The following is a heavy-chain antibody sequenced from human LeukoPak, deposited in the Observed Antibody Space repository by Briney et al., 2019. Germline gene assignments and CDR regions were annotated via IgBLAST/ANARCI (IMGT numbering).Heavy chain of an antibody. J-gene: IGHJ4*02. CDR1: GGSISSGGYY. D-gene: IGHD3-16*01. CDR3: ARDGGRKLDY. V-gene: IGHV4-31*01. CDR2: IYYSGST. Sequence: NPSETLSLTCTVSGGSISSGGYYWRWIRQHPGKGLEWIGYIYYSGSTYYNPSLKSQHTISVDTSKNQFSLKLSSVTAADTAVYYCARDGGRKLDYWGQGTLVTVSS.